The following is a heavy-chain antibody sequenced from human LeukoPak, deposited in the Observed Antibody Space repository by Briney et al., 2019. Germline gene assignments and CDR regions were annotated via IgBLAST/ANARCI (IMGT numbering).Heavy chain of an antibody. Sequence: GGSLRLPCAASGFTFSSYEMNWVRQAPGKGLEWVSYISSSGSTIYYADSVKGRFTISRDNAKNSLYLQMNSLRAEDTAVYYCATNCGDYGYYYYYMDVWGKGTTVTVSS. J-gene: IGHJ6*03. V-gene: IGHV3-48*03. CDR1: GFTFSSYE. CDR2: ISSSGSTI. CDR3: ATNCGDYGYYYYYMDV. D-gene: IGHD4-17*01.